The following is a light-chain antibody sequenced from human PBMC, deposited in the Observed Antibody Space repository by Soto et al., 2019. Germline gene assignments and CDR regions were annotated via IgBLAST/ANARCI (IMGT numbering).Light chain of an antibody. CDR2: GAS. CDR1: QSVSNN. V-gene: IGKV3-15*01. CDR3: QQYNNWPVT. J-gene: IGKJ1*01. Sequence: DIVMTQSPGTLSLSPGERATLSCRASQSVSNNYLAWYQQKPGQAPRLLIYGASTRATAIPARFSGSGSGTEFTLTISSLQSEDFAVYYCQQYNNWPVTFGQGTKVDIK.